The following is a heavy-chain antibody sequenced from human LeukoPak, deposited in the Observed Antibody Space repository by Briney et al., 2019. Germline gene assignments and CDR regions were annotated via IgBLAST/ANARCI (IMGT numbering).Heavy chain of an antibody. V-gene: IGHV3-23*01. D-gene: IGHD3-9*01. Sequence: PGGSLRLSCAASGFTFSSYAMSWVRQAPGKGLEWVSVISGSGGSTYYADSVKGRFTISRDNSKNTLYLQMNSLRAEDTAVYYCAKASGFGLAYYDILTGFNWFDPWGQGTLVTVSS. CDR1: GFTFSSYA. J-gene: IGHJ5*02. CDR3: AKASGFGLAYYDILTGFNWFDP. CDR2: ISGSGGST.